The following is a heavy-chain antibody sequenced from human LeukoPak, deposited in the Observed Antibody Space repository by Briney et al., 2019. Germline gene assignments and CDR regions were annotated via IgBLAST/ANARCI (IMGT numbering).Heavy chain of an antibody. CDR1: GFTFSNYW. Sequence: GGSLRLSCAASGFTFSNYWMHWVRHAPGKGLVWVSRSNSDGSRTTYADSVKGRFTISRDNAKNTLYLQMNSLRAEDTAVYYCASLLLCYGCSSSSDSFNIWGQGTMVTVSS. J-gene: IGHJ3*02. CDR2: SNSDGSRT. CDR3: ASLLLCYGCSSSSDSFNI. D-gene: IGHD6-6*01. V-gene: IGHV3-74*01.